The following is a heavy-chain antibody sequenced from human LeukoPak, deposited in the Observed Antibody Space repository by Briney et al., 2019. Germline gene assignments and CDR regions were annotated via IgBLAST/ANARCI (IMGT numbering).Heavy chain of an antibody. Sequence: PGGSLRPSCAASGFTFDDYGMSWVRQAPGKGLEWVSGINWNGGSTGYADSVKGRFTISRDNAKNSLYLQMNSLRAEDTALYYCVRDIDYYGSGSYYNVGPFDYWGQGTLVTVSS. CDR1: GFTFDDYG. CDR2: INWNGGST. J-gene: IGHJ4*02. V-gene: IGHV3-20*04. CDR3: VRDIDYYGSGSYYNVGPFDY. D-gene: IGHD3-10*01.